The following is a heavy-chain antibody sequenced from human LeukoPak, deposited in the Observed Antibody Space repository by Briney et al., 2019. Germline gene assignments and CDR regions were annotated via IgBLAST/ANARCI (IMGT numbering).Heavy chain of an antibody. Sequence: PGGSLRLSCAASGFTFSSYWMSWVRQAPGKGLEWVANIRQDGSEKYYVDSVKGRFTISRDNAKNSLYLQMNSLRAEDTAVYYCARAGQLVLNYYYMDVWGKGTTVTVSS. D-gene: IGHD6-6*01. CDR3: ARAGQLVLNYYYMDV. J-gene: IGHJ6*03. CDR1: GFTFSSYW. CDR2: IRQDGSEK. V-gene: IGHV3-7*01.